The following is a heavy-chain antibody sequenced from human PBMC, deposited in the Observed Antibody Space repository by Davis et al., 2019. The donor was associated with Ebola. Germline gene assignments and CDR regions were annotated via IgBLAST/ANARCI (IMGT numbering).Heavy chain of an antibody. D-gene: IGHD6-6*01. J-gene: IGHJ6*02. CDR3: ARGYSSSSNHYGMDV. CDR1: GFTFSSYE. CDR2: ISSSGSTI. Sequence: GGSLRLSCAASGFTFSSYEMNWVRQAPGKGLEWVSYISSSGSTIYYADSVKGRFTISRDNAKNSLYLQMNSLRDEDTAVYYCARGYSSSSNHYGMDVWGQGTTVTVSS. V-gene: IGHV3-48*03.